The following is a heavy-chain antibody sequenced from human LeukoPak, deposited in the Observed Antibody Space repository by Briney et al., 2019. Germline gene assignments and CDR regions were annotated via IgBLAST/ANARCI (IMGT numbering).Heavy chain of an antibody. CDR2: ISSSGSTI. CDR1: GFTLSDYY. V-gene: IGHV3-11*04. Sequence: PGGSLRLSCAASGFTLSDYYMSWIRQAPGKGLEWVSYISSSGSTIYYADSVKGRFTISRDNAKNSLYLQMNSLRAEDTAVYYCARAVPAITMVRGVLGLEDYDAFDIWGQGTMVTVSS. J-gene: IGHJ3*02. CDR3: ARAVPAITMVRGVLGLEDYDAFDI. D-gene: IGHD3-10*01.